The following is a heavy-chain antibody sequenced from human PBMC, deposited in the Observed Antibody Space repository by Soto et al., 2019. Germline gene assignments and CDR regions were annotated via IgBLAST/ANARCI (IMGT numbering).Heavy chain of an antibody. V-gene: IGHV4-34*01. CDR2: INHSGST. D-gene: IGHD2-2*01. J-gene: IGHJ5*02. CDR3: ARGPRVYCSSTSCYVFDP. Sequence: SETLSLTCAVYGGSFSGYYWSWIRQPPGKGMEWIGEINHSGSTNYNPSLKSRVNISVDTSKNQFSLKLSSVTAADTAVYYCARGPRVYCSSTSCYVFDPWGQGTLVTVSS. CDR1: GGSFSGYY.